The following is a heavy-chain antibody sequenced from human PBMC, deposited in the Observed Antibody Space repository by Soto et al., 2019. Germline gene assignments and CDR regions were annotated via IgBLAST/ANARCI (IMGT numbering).Heavy chain of an antibody. CDR2: IKQDGSET. J-gene: IGHJ4*02. CDR3: ATDSGTSDY. CDR1: GFTFSTYW. D-gene: IGHD1-26*01. Sequence: PGGSLRLSCAASGFTFSTYWMSWVRQAPGKGLEWVANIKQDGSETYYVDSVKGRFTISRDNAKNSLNLQMNSLRAEDTGVYYCATDSGTSDYWGQGTLATVSS. V-gene: IGHV3-7*01.